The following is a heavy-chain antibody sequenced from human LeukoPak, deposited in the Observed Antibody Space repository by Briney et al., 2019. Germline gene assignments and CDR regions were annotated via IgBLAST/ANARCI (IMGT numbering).Heavy chain of an antibody. CDR3: ARGGASERGYSYGLGYYYYYGMDV. J-gene: IGHJ6*02. CDR1: GGSISSSSYY. V-gene: IGHV4-39*07. D-gene: IGHD5-18*01. CDR2: IYYSGST. Sequence: SETLSLTCTVSGGSISSSSYYWGWIRQPPGKGLEWIGSIYYSGSTYFNPSLKSRVIISVDMSKNQFSLKLSSVTAADTAVYYCARGGASERGYSYGLGYYYYYGMDVWGQGTTVTVSS.